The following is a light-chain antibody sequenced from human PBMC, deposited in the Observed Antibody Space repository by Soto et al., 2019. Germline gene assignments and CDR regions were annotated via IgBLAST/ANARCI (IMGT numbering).Light chain of an antibody. CDR3: QKYNSAPLT. V-gene: IGKV1-27*01. CDR2: AAS. CDR1: QGIAPY. J-gene: IGKJ4*01. Sequence: DVQMTQSPSSLSASVGDRVTITCRASQGIAPYLAWFQQKPGKVPKLLIYAASTLQSGVPSRFSGSGSGTEFTLTISSLQPEDVATYYGQKYNSAPLTFGGGTKVEIK.